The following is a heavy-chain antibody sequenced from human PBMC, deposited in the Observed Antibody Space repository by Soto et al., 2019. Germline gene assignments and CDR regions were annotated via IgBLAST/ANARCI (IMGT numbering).Heavy chain of an antibody. J-gene: IGHJ4*02. V-gene: IGHV3-7*01. Sequence: EVQLVESGGGLVQPGGSLRLSCAASGFTFSSDWMSWVRQTPGKGLEWVANIKQDGSEKYYVDSVRGRFTISRDNAKNSLYLQMNSLSAEDTAIYYCPRAADWGQGTLVTVS. CDR2: IKQDGSEK. CDR3: PRAAD. CDR1: GFTFSSDW.